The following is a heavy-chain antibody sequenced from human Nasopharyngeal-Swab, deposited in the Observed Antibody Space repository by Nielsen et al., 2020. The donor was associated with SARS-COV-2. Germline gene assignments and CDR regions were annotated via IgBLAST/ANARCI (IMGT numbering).Heavy chain of an antibody. J-gene: IGHJ5*02. CDR2: INPSGGST. D-gene: IGHD4-17*01. Sequence: ASVKVSCKASGYTFTSYYMHWARQAPGQGLEWMGIINPSGGSTSYAQKFQGRVTMTRDTSTSTVYMELSSLRSEDTAVYYCARVPTVGGDYTDGDHWFDPWGQGTLVTVSS. CDR3: ARVPTVGGDYTDGDHWFDP. CDR1: GYTFTSYY. V-gene: IGHV1-46*01.